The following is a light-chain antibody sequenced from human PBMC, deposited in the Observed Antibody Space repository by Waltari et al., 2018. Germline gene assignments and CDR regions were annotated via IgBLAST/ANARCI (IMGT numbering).Light chain of an antibody. CDR1: QSLVHTDGHTY. Sequence: DVVMTQSPLSLPVSLGQPAYISCRSSQSLVHTDGHTYLNWFQQRPGQSPRRLIYQVSNRDSGVPDRFSGSGSDTAFTLKISRVEAEDVGIYYCMQATNWPLTFGQGTKVEIQ. V-gene: IGKV2-30*02. CDR3: MQATNWPLT. CDR2: QVS. J-gene: IGKJ1*01.